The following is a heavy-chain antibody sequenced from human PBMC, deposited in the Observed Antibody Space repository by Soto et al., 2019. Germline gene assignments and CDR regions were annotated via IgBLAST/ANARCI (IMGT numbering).Heavy chain of an antibody. Sequence: PSETLSLTCDVSGGSISNVGYSWSWIRQPPGKGLEWIGYIYHSGSTYYNPSLKSRVTISVDRSKNQFSLKLSSVTAADTAVYYCAGTTSLQWYYMDVWDKGTTVTVSS. J-gene: IGHJ6*03. V-gene: IGHV4-30-2*01. CDR1: GGSISNVGYS. D-gene: IGHD1-7*01. CDR3: AGTTSLQWYYMDV. CDR2: IYHSGST.